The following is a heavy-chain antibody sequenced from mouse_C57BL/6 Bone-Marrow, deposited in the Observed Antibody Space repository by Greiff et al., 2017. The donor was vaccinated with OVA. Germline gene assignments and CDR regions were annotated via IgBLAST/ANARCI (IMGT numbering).Heavy chain of an antibody. CDR1: GFNITNTY. V-gene: IGHV14-3*01. CDR2: IDPANGNT. D-gene: IGHD1-1*01. J-gene: IGHJ3*01. CDR3: ARECYCGKSCEDCFAY. Sequence: EVQLQQSVAELVRPGASVKLSCTASGFNITNTYMHWVKQRPEQGLEWIGRIDPANGNTKYAPKFQGKATITADTSSNTAYLQLRSLTSEDTAIYYGARECYCGKSCEDCFAYWGQGTLVTVSA.